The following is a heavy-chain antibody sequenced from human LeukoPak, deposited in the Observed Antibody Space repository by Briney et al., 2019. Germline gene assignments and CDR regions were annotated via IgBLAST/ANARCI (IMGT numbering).Heavy chain of an antibody. J-gene: IGHJ4*02. V-gene: IGHV5-10-1*01. CDR2: INPSDSHT. CDR3: VRGSGWVDF. CDR1: GYIFSNNW. Sequence: GESLKISCKGSGYIFSNNWITWVRQMPGKGLEWMGEINPSDSHTNYGPSFQGHVSISAEKSINTVYLQWSSLKASDTAMYYCVRGSGWVDFWGQGTLVIVSS. D-gene: IGHD6-19*01.